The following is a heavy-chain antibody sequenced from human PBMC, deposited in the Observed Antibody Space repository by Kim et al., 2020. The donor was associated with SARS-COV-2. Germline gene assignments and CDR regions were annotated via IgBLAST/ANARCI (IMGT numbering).Heavy chain of an antibody. CDR3: AREGYSSGRYMDI. V-gene: IGHV3-33*01. Sequence: YYGDSVKGRFTISRDNSRKSLYLQMNGLRAEDTAVYYCAREGYSSGRYMDIWGQGTLVTVSS. D-gene: IGHD5-18*01. J-gene: IGHJ4*02.